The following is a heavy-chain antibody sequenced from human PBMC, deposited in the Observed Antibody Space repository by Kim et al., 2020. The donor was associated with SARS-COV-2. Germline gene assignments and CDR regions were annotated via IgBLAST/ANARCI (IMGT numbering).Heavy chain of an antibody. CDR1: GDSITSFYW. CDR2: ISHTGSA. J-gene: IGHJ4*02. V-gene: IGHV4-4*02. Sequence: SETLSLTCAVSGDSITSFYWWTWVRQPPGKGLEWIGEISHTGSANYNPSLKSRVTISLDTSKNHFSLTLSSATAADTAVYYCARDQGQHDYYYAYWGQGTLVTVSS. CDR3: ARDQGQHDYYYAY. D-gene: IGHD2-21*02.